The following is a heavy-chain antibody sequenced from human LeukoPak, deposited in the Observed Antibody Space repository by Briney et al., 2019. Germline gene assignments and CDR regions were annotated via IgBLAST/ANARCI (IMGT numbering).Heavy chain of an antibody. D-gene: IGHD2-2*01. CDR2: IYYSGSS. J-gene: IGHJ5*02. CDR1: DYSISSGYY. Sequence: PSETLSLTCTVSDYSISSGYYWGWIRQSPGKGLEWIGYIYYSGSSYYNPSLKSRLTISVDTSNNQFSLKLISVTAADTAVYYCARGVVPGDLYNWFDPWGQGTLVTVSS. V-gene: IGHV4-38-2*02. CDR3: ARGVVPGDLYNWFDP.